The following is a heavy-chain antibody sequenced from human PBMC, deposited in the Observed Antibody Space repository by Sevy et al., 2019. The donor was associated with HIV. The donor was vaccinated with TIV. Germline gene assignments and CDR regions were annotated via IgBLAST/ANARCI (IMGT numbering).Heavy chain of an antibody. Sequence: GGSLRLSCTTSGFTFDDYAMSWFRQPPGKGLEWVAFITRNSYEAYGGTTDYAASVKGRFIISRDDSKSIAYLQMNSLKTADTAFYYCTRGLATADTPEYYFDYWGQGTLVTVSS. V-gene: IGHV3-49*03. CDR1: GFTFDDYA. J-gene: IGHJ4*02. CDR3: TRGLATADTPEYYFDY. D-gene: IGHD5-12*01. CDR2: ITRNSYEAYGGTT.